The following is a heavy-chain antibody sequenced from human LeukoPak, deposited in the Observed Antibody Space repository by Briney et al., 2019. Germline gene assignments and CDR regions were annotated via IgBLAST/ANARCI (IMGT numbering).Heavy chain of an antibody. J-gene: IGHJ4*02. CDR2: IYTSGST. V-gene: IGHV4-61*02. Sequence: SETLSLTCTVSGGSISGGSYYWSWIRQPAGKGLEWIGRIYTSGSTNYNPSLKSRVAMSLDTSKNQFSLRLRSVTSADTAMYYCARVDRHLGIRHFFDYWGQGTLVTVSS. D-gene: IGHD7-27*01. CDR1: GGSISGGSYY. CDR3: ARVDRHLGIRHFFDY.